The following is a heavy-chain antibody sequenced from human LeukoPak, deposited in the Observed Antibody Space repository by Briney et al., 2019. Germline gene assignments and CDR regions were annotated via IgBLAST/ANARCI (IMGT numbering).Heavy chain of an antibody. CDR3: ARDPSGGSSFSYYGMDV. J-gene: IGHJ6*02. CDR1: GFTFSSYA. Sequence: SGGSLRLSCAASGFTFSSYAMHWVRQAPGKGLEWVAVISYDGSNKYYADSVKGRFTISRDNSKNTLYLQMNSLRAEDTAVYYCARDPSGGSSFSYYGMDVWGQGTTVTVSS. V-gene: IGHV3-30-3*01. CDR2: ISYDGSNK. D-gene: IGHD6-6*01.